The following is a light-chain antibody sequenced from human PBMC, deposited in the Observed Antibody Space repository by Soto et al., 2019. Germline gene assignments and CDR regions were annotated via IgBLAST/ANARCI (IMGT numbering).Light chain of an antibody. J-gene: IGKJ5*01. V-gene: IGKV1-9*01. CDR3: QHLDSYPIT. CDR2: AAS. CDR1: QGISNY. Sequence: DIQLTQSPSFLSASVGDRVTITCRASQGISNYVLWYQQKPGKAPKLLIYAASTLQSGVASRFSGSGSGTEFTLTISSLQPEDFAIYYCQHLDSYPITFGQGIRLEIK.